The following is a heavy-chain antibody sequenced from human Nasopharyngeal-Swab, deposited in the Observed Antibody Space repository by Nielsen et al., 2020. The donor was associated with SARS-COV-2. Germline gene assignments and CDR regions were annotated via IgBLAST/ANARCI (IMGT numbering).Heavy chain of an antibody. Sequence: WKRQPPGKGLEWIGYIYYSGSTYYNPSLKSRVTISVDTSKNQFSLKLSSVTAADTAVYYCARGGAARPGFDYWGQGTLVTVSS. D-gene: IGHD6-6*01. CDR2: IYYSGST. CDR3: ARGGAARPGFDY. V-gene: IGHV4-31*02. J-gene: IGHJ4*02.